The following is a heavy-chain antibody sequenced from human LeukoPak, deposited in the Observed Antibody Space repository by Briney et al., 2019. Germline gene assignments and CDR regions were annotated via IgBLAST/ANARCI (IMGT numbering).Heavy chain of an antibody. V-gene: IGHV4-34*01. CDR2: INHSGST. Sequence: PSETLSLTCAVYGGSFSGYYWSWIRQPPGKGLEWIGEINHSGSTNYNPSLKSRVTISVDTSKNQFSLKLSSVTAADTAVYYCARRPRGDIVVVLAATHFDYWGQGTLVTVSS. CDR1: GGSFSGYY. CDR3: ARRPRGDIVVVLAATHFDY. J-gene: IGHJ4*02. D-gene: IGHD2-2*01.